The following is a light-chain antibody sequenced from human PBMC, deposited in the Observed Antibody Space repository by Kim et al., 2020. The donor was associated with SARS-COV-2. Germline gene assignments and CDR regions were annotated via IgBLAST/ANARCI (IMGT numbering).Light chain of an antibody. J-gene: IGLJ2*01. CDR3: QVWDSSNDHRVV. Sequence: PGETARPTRGAPTIAITTVPLYHPNPGQAPVLLISYVSVRPSGLPARFSGSNAGNTATLTFSRFEAGDEADYYCQVWDSSNDHRVVFAGGPQLTVL. CDR1: TIAITT. CDR2: YVS. V-gene: IGLV3-21*04.